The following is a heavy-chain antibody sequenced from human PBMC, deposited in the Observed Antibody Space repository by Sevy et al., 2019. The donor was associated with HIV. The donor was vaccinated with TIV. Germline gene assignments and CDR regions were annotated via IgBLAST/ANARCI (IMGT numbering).Heavy chain of an antibody. Sequence: RGSLRLSCAASGFTFSDYYMSWIRQAPGKGLEWVSYISSRSSYTNYADSVKGRFITSRYNAKNSLCLQMKSLRAEDTAVNYCARGGYSIVVVPAANWFDPWGQGTLVTVSS. J-gene: IGHJ5*02. D-gene: IGHD2-2*01. CDR1: GFTFSDYY. V-gene: IGHV3-11*06. CDR3: ARGGYSIVVVPAANWFDP. CDR2: ISSRSSYT.